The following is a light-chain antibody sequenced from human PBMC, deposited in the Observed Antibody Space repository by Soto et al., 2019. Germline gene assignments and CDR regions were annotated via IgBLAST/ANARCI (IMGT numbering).Light chain of an antibody. CDR2: EGS. Sequence: QSVLTQPASVSGSPGQSITISCTGTSSDVGSYNLVSWYQQHPGKAPKLMIYEGSKRPSGVSNRFSGSKSGNTASLTISGLQAEDEADYFCQSYDRSLRTYVFGTGTKVTVL. CDR3: QSYDRSLRTYV. V-gene: IGLV2-23*01. J-gene: IGLJ1*01. CDR1: SSDVGSYNL.